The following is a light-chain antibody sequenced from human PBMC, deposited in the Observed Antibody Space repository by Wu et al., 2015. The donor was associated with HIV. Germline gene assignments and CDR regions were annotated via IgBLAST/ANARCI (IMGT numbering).Light chain of an antibody. CDR2: GVS. CDR3: QQYGSSPT. Sequence: ELVLTQSPGTLSLSPGERATLSCRASQRVSFNYLAWYQQKPGQAPRVLMFGVSNRATGIPDRFSGSGSGTVFTLTISRLEPEDFAVYYCQQYGSSPTFGQGTKVEV. V-gene: IGKV3-20*01. CDR1: QRVSFNY. J-gene: IGKJ1*01.